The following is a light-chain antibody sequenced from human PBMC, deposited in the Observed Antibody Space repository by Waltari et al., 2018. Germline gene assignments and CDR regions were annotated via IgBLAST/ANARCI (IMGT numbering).Light chain of an antibody. CDR3: QQYGTTPCT. V-gene: IGKV3-20*01. J-gene: IGKJ2*02. Sequence: EIVLTQSPGTLSLSPGERAPLSCSASESVSGSDLAWYQQKPGQAPRLLIHGVSSRATGSPDRFSGSGSGTDFSLIISRLEPEDFAVYYCQQYGTTPCTFGQGTKLEI. CDR1: ESVSGSD. CDR2: GVS.